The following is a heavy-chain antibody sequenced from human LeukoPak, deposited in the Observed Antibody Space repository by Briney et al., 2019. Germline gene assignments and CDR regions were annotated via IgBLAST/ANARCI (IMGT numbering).Heavy chain of an antibody. Sequence: SETLSLTCTVSGDSISSGYYYWHWIRQHPGKGLEWIGCIYYSGSTYYNPSLKSRIIISVDMSKNQFSLKLSSVTAADTAVYYCARTTTKYNTYDYWGQGTLVTVSS. CDR2: IYYSGST. D-gene: IGHD4-17*01. V-gene: IGHV4-31*03. CDR1: GDSISSGYYY. CDR3: ARTTTKYNTYDY. J-gene: IGHJ4*02.